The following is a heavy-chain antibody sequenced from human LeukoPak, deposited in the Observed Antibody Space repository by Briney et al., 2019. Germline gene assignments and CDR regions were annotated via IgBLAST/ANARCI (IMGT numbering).Heavy chain of an antibody. CDR3: ARTARSHSSGWSLDY. Sequence: ASVKVSCKASGGTFSSYAINWVRQAPGQGLEWMGGIIPIFGAANYAQKFQGRVTITADKSTSTAYMEVSSLRSEDTAVYYCARTARSHSSGWSLDYWAREPWSPSPQ. J-gene: IGHJ4*02. CDR2: IIPIFGAA. CDR1: GGTFSSYA. D-gene: IGHD6-19*01. V-gene: IGHV1-69*06.